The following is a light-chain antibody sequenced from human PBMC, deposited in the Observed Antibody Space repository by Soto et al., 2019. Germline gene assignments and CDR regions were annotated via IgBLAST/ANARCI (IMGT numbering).Light chain of an antibody. J-gene: IGKJ1*01. CDR1: QSVSSY. Sequence: EIVLTQSPATLSLSPGERATLSCRASQSVSSYLAWYQQKPGQAPRLLIYDASNRATGIPARFSGSGSGTDFTLPISSLEPEDVAVYYCQQRSNWPRTFGQGTKVEIK. CDR2: DAS. CDR3: QQRSNWPRT. V-gene: IGKV3-11*01.